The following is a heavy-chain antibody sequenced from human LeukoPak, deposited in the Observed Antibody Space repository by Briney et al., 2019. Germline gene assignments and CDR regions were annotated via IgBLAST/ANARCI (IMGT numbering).Heavy chain of an antibody. CDR2: INSDGSDT. CDR3: ATYSDWSYFFDY. Sequence: GGSLRLSCAASGFTLSSYWMHWVRQAPGKGLVWVSRINSDGSDTIYGDSVKGRFTISRDNAKNTLYLQMDSLRAEDTAVYYCATYSDWSYFFDYWGQGTLVTVSS. D-gene: IGHD4-11*01. CDR1: GFTLSSYW. V-gene: IGHV3-74*01. J-gene: IGHJ4*02.